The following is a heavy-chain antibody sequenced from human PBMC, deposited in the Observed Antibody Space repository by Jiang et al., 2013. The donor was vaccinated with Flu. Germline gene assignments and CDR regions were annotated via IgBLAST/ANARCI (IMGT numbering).Heavy chain of an antibody. V-gene: IGHV1-69*04. CDR1: YA. CDR3: ASQDCSSTSCHDY. J-gene: IGHJ4*02. CDR2: IIPILGIA. Sequence: YAISWVRQAPGQGLEWMGRIIPILGIANYAQKFQGRVTITADKSTSTAYMELSSLRSEDTAVYYCASQDCSSTSCHDYWGQGTLVTVSS. D-gene: IGHD2-2*01.